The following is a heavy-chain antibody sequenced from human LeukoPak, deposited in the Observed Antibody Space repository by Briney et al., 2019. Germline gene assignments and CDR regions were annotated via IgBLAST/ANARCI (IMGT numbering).Heavy chain of an antibody. CDR2: IYTSGST. CDR3: ARSAEDLYYDFWSGSPPYNWFDP. CDR1: GGSISSYY. D-gene: IGHD3-3*01. J-gene: IGHJ5*02. V-gene: IGHV4-4*07. Sequence: SETLSLTCTVSGGSISSYYWSWIRQPAGKGLEWIGRIYTSGSTNYNPSLKSRVTMSVDTSKNQFSLKLSSVTAADTAVYYCARSAEDLYYDFWSGSPPYNWFDPWGQGTLVTVSS.